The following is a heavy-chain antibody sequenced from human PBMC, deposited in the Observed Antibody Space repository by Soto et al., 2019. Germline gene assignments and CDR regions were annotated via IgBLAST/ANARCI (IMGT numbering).Heavy chain of an antibody. V-gene: IGHV4-34*01. CDR1: GGSFRAYC. J-gene: IGHJ2*01. CDR2: INHSGGT. D-gene: IGHD5-18*01. Sequence: SETLSLTCAVSGGSFRAYCWSWIRQLPGKGMEWIGEINHSGGTSYNPSLKSRVTISVDTSKSQFSLKLSSVTAADTAVYYCAREERGYTYWYFDLRGRGSLVTSSS. CDR3: AREERGYTYWYFDL.